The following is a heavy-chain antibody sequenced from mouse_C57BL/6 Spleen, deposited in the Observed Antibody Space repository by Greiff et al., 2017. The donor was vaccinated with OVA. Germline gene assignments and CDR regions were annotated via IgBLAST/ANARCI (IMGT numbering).Heavy chain of an antibody. CDR3: AREFAFRDYGSSYWYFDV. J-gene: IGHJ1*03. Sequence: EVMLVESGGGLVKPGGSLTLSCAASGFTFSSYAMSWVRQTPEQRLEWVATISDGGSYTYYPANVKGRFTISRDNAKNNLYLQMSHLKSEDTAMYDCAREFAFRDYGSSYWYFDVWGTGTTVTVSS. CDR2: ISDGGSYT. V-gene: IGHV5-4*01. CDR1: GFTFSSYA. D-gene: IGHD1-1*01.